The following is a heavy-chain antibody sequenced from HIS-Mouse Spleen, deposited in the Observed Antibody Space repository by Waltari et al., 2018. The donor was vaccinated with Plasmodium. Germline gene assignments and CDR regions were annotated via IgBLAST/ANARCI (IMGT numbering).Heavy chain of an antibody. V-gene: IGHV4-38-2*02. CDR2: IYHSGST. D-gene: IGHD6-13*01. Sequence: QVQLQESGPGLVQPSEPLSLTCTVSGYSLSSVYSWGWIRQPPGKGREWIGSIYHSGSTYYNPSLKSRVTISVDTSKNQFSLKLSSVTAADTAVYYCARGVGYSSSWYWFDPWGQGTLVTVSS. J-gene: IGHJ5*02. CDR3: ARGVGYSSSWYWFDP. CDR1: GYSLSSVYS.